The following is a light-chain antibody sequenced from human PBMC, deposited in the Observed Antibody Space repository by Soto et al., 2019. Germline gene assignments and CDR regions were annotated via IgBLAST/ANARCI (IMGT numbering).Light chain of an antibody. CDR2: AAS. J-gene: IGKJ1*01. CDR1: ETIYRY. Sequence: IQITQSAPSLSSSVGDRVTITFRASETIYRYLNWYQQKPGQAPKLLIYAASNLYTGVPSRFSGSRSGTEFTLTISSLQPEDFASYYCLQDYGESWTFGQGTKVDI. V-gene: IGKV1-39*01. CDR3: LQDYGESWT.